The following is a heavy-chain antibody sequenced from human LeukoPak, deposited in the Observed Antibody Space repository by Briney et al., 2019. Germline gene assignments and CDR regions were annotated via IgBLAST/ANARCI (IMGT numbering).Heavy chain of an antibody. J-gene: IGHJ4*02. D-gene: IGHD3-22*01. Sequence: PGGSLRLSCTASGFTFSNYGMHWVRQAPGKGLEWVAFIRYDGSNKYYPDSVKGRFTISRDNSKNTLYLQMNSLRGEDTAVYYCAKDPDYDSRVKVPPDYWGQGTLVTVSS. CDR2: IRYDGSNK. V-gene: IGHV3-30*02. CDR3: AKDPDYDSRVKVPPDY. CDR1: GFTFSNYG.